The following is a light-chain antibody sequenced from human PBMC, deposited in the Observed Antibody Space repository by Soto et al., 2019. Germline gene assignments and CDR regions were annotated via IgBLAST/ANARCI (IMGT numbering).Light chain of an antibody. CDR1: QSVSYY. CDR3: QQRSNWPPYT. J-gene: IGKJ2*01. V-gene: IGKV3-11*01. Sequence: EIVLTQYPATLSLSPGERATLSCRASQSVSYYLAWYQQKPGQAPRLLIYDASNMATGIPARFSGSGSGTDFTLTISSLEPEDFAVYYCQQRSNWPPYTFGQGNKVAIK. CDR2: DAS.